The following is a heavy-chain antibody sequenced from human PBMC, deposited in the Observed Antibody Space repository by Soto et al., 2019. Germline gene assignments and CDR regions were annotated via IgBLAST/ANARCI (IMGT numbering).Heavy chain of an antibody. J-gene: IGHJ6*02. CDR2: INHSGST. Sequence: SETLSLTCAVYGGSFSGYYWTWIRQPPGTGLEWIGEINHSGSTNYNPSLKSRVTILVDTSKNQFSLKLSSVTAADTAVYYCARVGAAGGFPSRYYYYYGMDVWGQGTTVTVSS. V-gene: IGHV4-34*01. D-gene: IGHD6-13*01. CDR3: ARVGAAGGFPSRYYYYYGMDV. CDR1: GGSFSGYY.